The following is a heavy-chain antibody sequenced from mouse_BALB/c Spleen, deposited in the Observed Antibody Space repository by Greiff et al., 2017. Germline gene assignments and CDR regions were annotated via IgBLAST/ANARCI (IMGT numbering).Heavy chain of an antibody. CDR1: GFNIKDYY. D-gene: IGHD1-2*01. V-gene: IGHV14-4*02. CDR3: PSLLRLRGYAMDY. Sequence: EVKLMESGAELVRSGASVKLSCTASGFNIKDYYMHWVKQRPEQGLEWIGWIDPENGDTEYAPKFQGKATMTADTSSNTAYLQLSSLTSEDTAVYYCPSLLRLRGYAMDYWGQGTSVTVSS. J-gene: IGHJ4*01. CDR2: IDPENGDT.